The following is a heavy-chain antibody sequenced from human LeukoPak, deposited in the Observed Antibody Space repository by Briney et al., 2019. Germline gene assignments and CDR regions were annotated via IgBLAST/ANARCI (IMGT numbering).Heavy chain of an antibody. V-gene: IGHV4-4*07. CDR1: GGSISSYY. CDR2: IYTSGST. D-gene: IGHD3-10*01. CDR3: AREVRVRVANYYYYYRDV. Sequence: PSETLSLTCTVSGGSISSYYWSWIRQPAGKGLEWIGRIYTSGSTNYNPSLKSLVTMSVDTSKNQFSLQLSSVTAADTAVYYCAREVRVRVANYYYYYRDVWGKETTVTVFS. J-gene: IGHJ6*03.